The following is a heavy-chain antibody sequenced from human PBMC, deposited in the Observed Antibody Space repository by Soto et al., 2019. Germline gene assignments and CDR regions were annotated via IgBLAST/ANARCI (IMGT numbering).Heavy chain of an antibody. Sequence: QVQLVQSGAEVKKPGSSVKVSCKASGGTFSSYTISWVRQAPGQGLEWMGRIITILGIANYAQKFQGRVTITADKSTSTAYMELSSLRSEDTAVYYCARERPPGSRTDYWGQGTLVTVSS. D-gene: IGHD2-2*01. J-gene: IGHJ4*02. CDR1: GGTFSSYT. V-gene: IGHV1-69*08. CDR3: ARERPPGSRTDY. CDR2: IITILGIA.